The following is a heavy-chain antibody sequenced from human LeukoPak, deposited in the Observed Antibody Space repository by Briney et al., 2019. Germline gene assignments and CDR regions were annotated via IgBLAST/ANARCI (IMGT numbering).Heavy chain of an antibody. CDR2: MNPNSGNT. CDR1: GYTFTSYD. V-gene: IGHV1-8*01. D-gene: IGHD6-13*01. Sequence: ASVKVSCKASGYTFTSYDINWVRQATGQGLEWMGWMNPNSGNTGYAQKFQGRVTMTRNTSISTAYMELSSLRSEDTAVYYCAGVNVPQRRRIAAAVWFDPWGQGTLVTASS. CDR3: AGVNVPQRRRIAAAVWFDP. J-gene: IGHJ5*02.